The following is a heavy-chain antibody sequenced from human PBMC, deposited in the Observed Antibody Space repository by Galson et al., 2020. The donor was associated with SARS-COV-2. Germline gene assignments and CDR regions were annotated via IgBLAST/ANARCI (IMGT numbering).Heavy chain of an antibody. J-gene: IGHJ4*02. V-gene: IGHV3-48*04. D-gene: IGHD1-26*01. CDR2: LCSSGETL. CDR1: GFTLSHYS. CDR3: VRAWGGGATALDS. Sequence: GESLSLSCIASGFTLSHYSMGWVRQAPGKGLDWFSYLCSSGETLFYADSVEGRFTVSRDNAKNSLHLQMNSLRAEDTGVYFCVRAWGGGATALDSWGRGTQVAVS.